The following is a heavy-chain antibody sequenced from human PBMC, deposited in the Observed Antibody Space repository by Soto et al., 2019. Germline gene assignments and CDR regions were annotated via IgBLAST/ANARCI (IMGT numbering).Heavy chain of an antibody. Sequence: QVQLVESGGGVVQPGRSLRLSCAASGFTFSSYAMHWVRQAPGKGLEWVAVISYDGSNKYYADSVKGRFTISRDNSKNTLYLQMNSLRAEDTAVYYCARDRATSTSYYYYGMDFWGQGTTVTVSS. J-gene: IGHJ6*02. CDR1: GFTFSSYA. CDR2: ISYDGSNK. CDR3: ARDRATSTSYYYYGMDF. V-gene: IGHV3-30-3*01.